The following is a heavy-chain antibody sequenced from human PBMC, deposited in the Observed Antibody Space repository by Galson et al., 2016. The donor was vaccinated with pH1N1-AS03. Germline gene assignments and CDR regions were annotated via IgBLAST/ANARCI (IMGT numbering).Heavy chain of an antibody. J-gene: IGHJ4*02. Sequence: VKVSCKASGGTFSSYAISWVRQAPGQGLEWMGGIIASVGITSYAQKFQGRVTITADESTSTAYMELTSLISEDTAVYYCANDPRADGVNYWGQGTLVTVSS. CDR2: IIASVGIT. V-gene: IGHV1-69*10. CDR3: ANDPRADGVNY. CDR1: GGTFSSYA. D-gene: IGHD4-17*01.